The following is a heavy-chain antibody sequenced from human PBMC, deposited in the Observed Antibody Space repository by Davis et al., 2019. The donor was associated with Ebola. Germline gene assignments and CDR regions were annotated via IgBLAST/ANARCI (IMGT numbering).Heavy chain of an antibody. CDR1: GYTFTYRY. V-gene: IGHV1-8*02. J-gene: IGHJ4*02. CDR2: TNPHTGQV. D-gene: IGHD6-13*01. Sequence: ASVKVSCKASGYTFTYRYLHWVRQATGQGLEWMGSTNPHTGQVVYAEKFQGRVTMTWNTSVSTAYMELSSLRSEDTAVYFCARGPRIAPAGTHWGQGTPVSVSS. CDR3: ARGPRIAPAGTH.